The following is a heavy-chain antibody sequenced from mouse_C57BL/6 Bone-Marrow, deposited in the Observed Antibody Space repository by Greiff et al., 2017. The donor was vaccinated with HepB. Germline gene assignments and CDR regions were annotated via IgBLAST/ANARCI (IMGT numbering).Heavy chain of an antibody. V-gene: IGHV1-62-2*01. CDR3: ARHEEGDLITTVVAKGSDAMDY. CDR2: FYPGSGSI. Sequence: QVQLQQSGAELVKPGASVKLSCKASGYTFTEYTIHWVKQRSGQGLEWIGWFYPGSGSIKYNEKFKDKATLTADKSSSTVYMELSRLTSEDSAVYFCARHEEGDLITTVVAKGSDAMDYWGQGTSVTVSS. D-gene: IGHD1-1*01. J-gene: IGHJ4*01. CDR1: GYTFTEYT.